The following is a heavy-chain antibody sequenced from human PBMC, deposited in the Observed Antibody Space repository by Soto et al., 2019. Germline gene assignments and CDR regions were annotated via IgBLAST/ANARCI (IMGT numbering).Heavy chain of an antibody. D-gene: IGHD6-19*01. V-gene: IGHV3-48*02. Sequence: GGSLRLSCAASGFTFSSYSMNWVRQAPGKGLEWVSYISSSSSAIYYADSVKGRFTISRDNAKNSRYLQMNSLRDEDTAVYYCARAANMYSSGWYWFDPWGQGTLVTVSS. CDR3: ARAANMYSSGWYWFDP. CDR1: GFTFSSYS. J-gene: IGHJ5*02. CDR2: ISSSSSAI.